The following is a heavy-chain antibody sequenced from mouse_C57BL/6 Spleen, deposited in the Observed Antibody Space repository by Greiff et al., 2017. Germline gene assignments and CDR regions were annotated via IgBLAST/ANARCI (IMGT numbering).Heavy chain of an antibody. Sequence: VQGVESGAELVRPGASVTLSCKASGYTFTDYEMHWVKQTPVHGLEWIGAIDPETGGTAYNQKFKGKAILTADKSSSTAYMELRSLTSEDSAVYYCTREADGYYGWFAYWGQGTLVTVSA. V-gene: IGHV1-15*01. CDR1: GYTFTDYE. CDR3: TREADGYYGWFAY. D-gene: IGHD2-3*01. J-gene: IGHJ3*01. CDR2: IDPETGGT.